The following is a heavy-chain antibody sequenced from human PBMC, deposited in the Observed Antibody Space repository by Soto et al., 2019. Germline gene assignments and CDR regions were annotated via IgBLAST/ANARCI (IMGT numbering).Heavy chain of an antibody. Sequence: ASVKVSCKASGYTFTSYGISWVRQAPGQGLEWMGWISAYNGNTNYAQKLQGRVTMTTDTSTSTAYMELRRLRADDTAVYYCARVPTIIATHPEGDYYYYYMDVWGKGTTVTVSS. CDR3: ARVPTIIATHPEGDYYYYYMDV. CDR2: ISAYNGNT. D-gene: IGHD6-13*01. J-gene: IGHJ6*03. V-gene: IGHV1-18*01. CDR1: GYTFTSYG.